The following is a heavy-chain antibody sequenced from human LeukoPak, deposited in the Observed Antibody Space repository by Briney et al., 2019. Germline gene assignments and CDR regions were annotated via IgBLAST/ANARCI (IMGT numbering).Heavy chain of an antibody. J-gene: IGHJ6*02. D-gene: IGHD2-2*01. Sequence: GGSLRLSCAASGFTFSSYAMSWVRQAPGKGLEWVSAISGSGGSTYYADSVKGRFTISRDNSKNTLYLQMNSLRAEDTAVYYCAKDLTVSTPRAKDYYYYYGMDVWGQGSTVTVSS. CDR1: GFTFSSYA. CDR2: ISGSGGST. V-gene: IGHV3-23*01. CDR3: AKDLTVSTPRAKDYYYYYGMDV.